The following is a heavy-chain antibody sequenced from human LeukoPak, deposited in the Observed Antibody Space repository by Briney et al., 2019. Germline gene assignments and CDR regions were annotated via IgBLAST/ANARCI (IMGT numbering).Heavy chain of an antibody. V-gene: IGHV4-34*01. J-gene: IGHJ6*03. CDR1: GGSFSGYY. CDR3: ARKYWGSTYMDV. D-gene: IGHD7-27*01. Sequence: SETLSLTCAVYGGSFSGYYWSWIRQPPGKGLEWIGEINHSGSTNYNPSLKSRVTISVDTSKNQFSLKLNSVTAADTAVYYCARKYWGSTYMDVWGKGTTVTVSS. CDR2: INHSGST.